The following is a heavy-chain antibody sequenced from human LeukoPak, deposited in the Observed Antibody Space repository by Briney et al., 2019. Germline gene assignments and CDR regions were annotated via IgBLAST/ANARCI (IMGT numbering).Heavy chain of an antibody. Sequence: GGSLRLSCAASGFTFSSYSMNWVRQAPGKGLEWVSSISSSSSYIYYADSVKGRFTISRDNAKNSLYLQMNSLRAEDTAVYYCAREGYYYDSSGYYFGYWGQGTLVTVSS. CDR2: ISSSSSYI. CDR3: AREGYYYDSSGYYFGY. V-gene: IGHV3-21*01. D-gene: IGHD3-22*01. CDR1: GFTFSSYS. J-gene: IGHJ4*02.